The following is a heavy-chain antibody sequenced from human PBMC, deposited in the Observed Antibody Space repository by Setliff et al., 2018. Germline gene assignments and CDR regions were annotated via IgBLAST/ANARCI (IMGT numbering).Heavy chain of an antibody. CDR1: GFTFGSYW. V-gene: IGHV3-7*01. Sequence: GGSLRLSCAASGFTFGSYWMAWVRQAPEKGLEWVANIHQDGSERHYVDSVKGRFTISRDNAKNSLFLQMNSLRGEDTAVYHCTRDQDYYGMDVWGQGTTVTVSS. J-gene: IGHJ6*02. CDR2: IHQDGSER. CDR3: TRDQDYYGMDV.